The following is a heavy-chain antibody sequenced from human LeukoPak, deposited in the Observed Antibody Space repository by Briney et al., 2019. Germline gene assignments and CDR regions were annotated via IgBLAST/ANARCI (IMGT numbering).Heavy chain of an antibody. D-gene: IGHD2-2*02. V-gene: IGHV4-39*01. CDR1: GGSISSSSYY. J-gene: IGHJ4*02. CDR2: IYYSGST. CDR3: AGHRVSYTTSNYFDY. Sequence: PSETLSLTCTVSGGSISSSSYYWGWIRQPPGKGLEWIGSIYYSGSTYYNPSLKSRVTISVDTSKNQFSLKPSSVTAADTAVYYCAGHRVSYTTSNYFDYWGQGTLVTVSS.